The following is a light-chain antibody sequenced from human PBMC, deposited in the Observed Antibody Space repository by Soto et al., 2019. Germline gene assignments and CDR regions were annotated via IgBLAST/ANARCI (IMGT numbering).Light chain of an antibody. CDR1: QNLGTLY. J-gene: IGKJ3*01. CDR2: GAS. CDR3: QQRSNWPLT. V-gene: IGKV3-11*01. Sequence: EIVLTQSPGTLSLSPGERGTLPCRASQNLGTLYLAWFQQKSGQAPRLLIYGASTTATGIPARFSGSGSGTDFTLTISSLEPEDSAVYYCQQRSNWPLTFGPGTKVDIK.